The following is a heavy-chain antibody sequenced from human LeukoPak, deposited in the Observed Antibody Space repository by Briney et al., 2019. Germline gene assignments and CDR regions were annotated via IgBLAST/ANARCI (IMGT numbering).Heavy chain of an antibody. J-gene: IGHJ3*02. D-gene: IGHD7-27*01. CDR1: GFTFSSYG. CDR3: ARDSTGEWGDAFDI. CDR2: ISGSGGST. V-gene: IGHV3-23*01. Sequence: PGGSLRLSCTASGFTFSSYGMSWVRQAPGKGLEWVSAISGSGGSTYYADSVKGRFTISRDNSKNSLYLQMNSLRAEDTAVYYCARDSTGEWGDAFDIWGQGTMVTVSS.